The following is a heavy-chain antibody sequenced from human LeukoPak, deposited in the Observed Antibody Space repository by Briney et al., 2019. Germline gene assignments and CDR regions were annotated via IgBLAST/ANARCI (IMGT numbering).Heavy chain of an antibody. CDR1: DESFSGYY. D-gene: IGHD3-10*01. J-gene: IGHJ3*02. V-gene: IGHV4-34*01. CDR2: IDHSGST. CDR3: ARGNRPYGEHEAFDI. Sequence: SETLSLTCAVYDESFSGYYWSWIRQPPRKGLEWIGEIDHSGSTNYNPSLQSRVTISVDTFKNQFSLKVSSVSAADTAVYYCARGNRPYGEHEAFDIWGHGTTVTVSP.